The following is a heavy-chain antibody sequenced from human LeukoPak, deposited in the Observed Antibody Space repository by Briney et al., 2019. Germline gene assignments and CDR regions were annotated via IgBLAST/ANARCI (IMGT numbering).Heavy chain of an antibody. V-gene: IGHV4-59*01. J-gene: IGHJ6*03. CDR2: IYYRGNT. CDR3: ARGVYDRSGFSYYYYYYMDA. Sequence: SETLSLTCTVSGGSISSYYWSWIRQPPGKGLEWIGYIYYRGNTNYNPSLKSRVTISLDTSKNQFSLKLSSVTAADTAVYYCARGVYDRSGFSYYYYYYMDAWGKGTTVTVSS. CDR1: GGSISSYY. D-gene: IGHD3-22*01.